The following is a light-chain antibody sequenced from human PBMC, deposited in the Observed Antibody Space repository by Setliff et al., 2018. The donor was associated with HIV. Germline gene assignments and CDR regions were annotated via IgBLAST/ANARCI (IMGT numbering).Light chain of an antibody. Sequence: QSALTQPASVSGSPGQSITISCTGTSGDIGRYNYVSWYQQHPGKAPKLMIYDVNNRPSGVSNRFSGSKSGNTASLTIPGLQAEDEADYYCSSYTRTTTLVFGTGTKVTVL. V-gene: IGLV2-14*03. J-gene: IGLJ1*01. CDR3: SSYTRTTTLV. CDR2: DVN. CDR1: SGDIGRYNY.